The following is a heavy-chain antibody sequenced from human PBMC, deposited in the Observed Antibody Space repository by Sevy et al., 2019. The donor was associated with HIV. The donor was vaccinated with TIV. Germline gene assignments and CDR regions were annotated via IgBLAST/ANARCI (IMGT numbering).Heavy chain of an antibody. D-gene: IGHD4-4*01. J-gene: IGHJ3*02. V-gene: IGHV1-69*13. CDR1: GDTFSSYA. CDR2: IIPIFGTA. Sequence: ASVKVSCKASGDTFSSYAISWVRQAPGQGLEWMGGIIPIFGTANYAQRFQGRVTITADESTTTGYMELSSLRSEDTAVYYCARDTMTTITTKAFDIWGQGTIVTVSS. CDR3: ARDTMTTITTKAFDI.